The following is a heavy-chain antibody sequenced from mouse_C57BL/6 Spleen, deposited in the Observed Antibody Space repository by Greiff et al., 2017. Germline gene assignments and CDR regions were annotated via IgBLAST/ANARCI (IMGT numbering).Heavy chain of an antibody. V-gene: IGHV2-9-1*01. D-gene: IGHD2-5*01. J-gene: IGHJ3*01. CDR1: GFSLTSYA. Sequence: QVQLKESGPGLVAPSQSLSITCTVSGFSLTSYAISWVRQPPGKGLEWLGVIGTGGGTNYNSALKSRLSISKDNSKSQVFLKINSLQTDDSARYYCARTNSNPLPFAYWGQGTLVTVSA. CDR2: IGTGGGT. CDR3: ARTNSNPLPFAY.